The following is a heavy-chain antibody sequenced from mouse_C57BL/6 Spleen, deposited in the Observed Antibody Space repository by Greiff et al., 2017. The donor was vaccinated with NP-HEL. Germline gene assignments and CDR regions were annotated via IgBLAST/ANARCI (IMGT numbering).Heavy chain of an antibody. CDR1: GYTFTDYN. CDR3: ARRRQVYYFDY. V-gene: IGHV1-18*01. J-gene: IGHJ2*01. Sequence: VQLQQSGPELVKPGASVKISCKASGYTFTDYNMDWVKQSPGKSLEWIGDINPNNGGTIYNQKFKGKATLTVDKSSSTAYMELHSLTSKDTEVYDCARRRQVYYFDYWGQGTTLTVSS. D-gene: IGHD3-2*01. CDR2: INPNNGGT.